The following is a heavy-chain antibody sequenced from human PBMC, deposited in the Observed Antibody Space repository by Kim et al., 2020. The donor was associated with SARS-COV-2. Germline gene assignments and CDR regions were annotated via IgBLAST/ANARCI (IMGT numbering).Heavy chain of an antibody. Sequence: AQKFQGRVTMTRDTSISTAYMELSRLRSDDTAVYYCARTVADYYYGMDVWGEGTTVTVSS. CDR3: ARTVADYYYGMDV. V-gene: IGHV1-2*02. J-gene: IGHJ6*04. D-gene: IGHD4-4*01.